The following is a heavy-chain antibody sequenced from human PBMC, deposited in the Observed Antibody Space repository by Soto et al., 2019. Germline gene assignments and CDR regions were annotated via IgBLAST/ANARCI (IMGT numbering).Heavy chain of an antibody. CDR1: GDSVSSGDYY. Sequence: PSETLSLTCSVSGDSVSSGDYYWSWIRQPPGKGLEWIGHVYFSGSTNYIPSLKSRLTMSVDTAKNQFSLKLSSVTAADTAVYYCARGVDTAMVSRLYHYWGQGTLVTVSS. CDR3: ARGVDTAMVSRLYHY. D-gene: IGHD5-18*01. J-gene: IGHJ4*02. V-gene: IGHV4-61*08. CDR2: VYFSGST.